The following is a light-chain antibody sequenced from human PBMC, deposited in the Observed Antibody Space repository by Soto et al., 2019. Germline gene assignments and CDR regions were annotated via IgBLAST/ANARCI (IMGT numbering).Light chain of an antibody. V-gene: IGLV2-23*01. J-gene: IGLJ1*01. CDR3: CSHAGSDTYV. CDR1: SSDVGSYNL. Sequence: QSALTQPASVSGSPGQSITISCSGTSSDVGSYNLVSWYQQHPGKAPKIMIYEGNKRPSGVSNRFSGSKSGNMASLTISGLQAEDEADYYCCSHAGSDTYVYRSGTKLTVL. CDR2: EGN.